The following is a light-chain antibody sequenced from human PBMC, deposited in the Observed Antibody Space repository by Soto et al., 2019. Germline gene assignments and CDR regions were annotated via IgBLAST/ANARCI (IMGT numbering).Light chain of an antibody. CDR3: QQSYSTLRT. CDR2: AAS. J-gene: IGKJ1*01. Sequence: DIRIHLSPSSVSASVRDRVTLTCRASQSISSYLNWYQQKPGKAPKLLIYAASSLQSGVPSRFSGSGSGTDFTLTISSLQPEDFATYYCQQSYSTLRTVGQGTKV. CDR1: QSISSY. V-gene: IGKV1-39*01.